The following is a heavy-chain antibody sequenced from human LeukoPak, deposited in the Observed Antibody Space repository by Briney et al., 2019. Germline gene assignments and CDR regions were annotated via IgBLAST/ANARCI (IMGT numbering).Heavy chain of an antibody. CDR3: ARLSRYYYDSSGYYSAGLDY. CDR2: IIPILGIA. J-gene: IGHJ4*02. CDR1: GGTFSSYA. Sequence: SVKVSCKASGGTFSSYAISWVRQAPGQGLEWMGRIIPILGIANYAQKFQGRVTITADKSTSTAYMELSSLRSEDTAVYYCARLSRYYYDSSGYYSAGLDYWGQGTLVTVSS. V-gene: IGHV1-69*04. D-gene: IGHD3-22*01.